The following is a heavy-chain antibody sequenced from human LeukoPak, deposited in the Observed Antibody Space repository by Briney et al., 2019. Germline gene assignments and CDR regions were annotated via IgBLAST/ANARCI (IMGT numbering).Heavy chain of an antibody. Sequence: GRSLRLSCAASGFTFSSYGMHWVRQAPGKGLEWVAVIWYDGSNKYYADSVKGRFTISRDNSKNTLYLQMNSLRAEDTAVYYCARDSLRYYYDGSGYSDWGQGTLVTVSS. CDR2: IWYDGSNK. D-gene: IGHD3-22*01. CDR3: ARDSLRYYYDGSGYSD. CDR1: GFTFSSYG. J-gene: IGHJ4*02. V-gene: IGHV3-33*01.